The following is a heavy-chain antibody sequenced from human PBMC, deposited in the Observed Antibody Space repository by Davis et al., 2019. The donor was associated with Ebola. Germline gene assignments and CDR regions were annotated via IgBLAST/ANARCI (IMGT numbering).Heavy chain of an antibody. J-gene: IGHJ3*02. CDR2: TNSDGSST. V-gene: IGHV3-74*01. CDR3: ATDLGRYYYGSSGRSDAFDM. Sequence: PGGSLRLSCAASGFTFSTYAMSWVRQAPGKGLEWVSYTNSDGSSTSYADSVKGRIIISRDNAQNKLYLQINSLRAEDTAVYYCATDLGRYYYGSSGRSDAFDMWGQGTMVTVSS. CDR1: GFTFSTYA. D-gene: IGHD3-22*01.